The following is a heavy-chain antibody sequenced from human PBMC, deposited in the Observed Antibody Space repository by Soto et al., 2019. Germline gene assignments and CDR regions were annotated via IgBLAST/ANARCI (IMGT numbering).Heavy chain of an antibody. CDR3: ERVFDSCSWYGNMLDS. D-gene: IGHD6-13*01. CDR1: GGTISRYY. J-gene: IGHJ5*01. V-gene: IGHV4-59*01. Sequence: SETLCLSCTVSGGTISRYYWSGIRQPPGKGLEWIGYIYYSGSTNYNPSLKSRVTISVDTSKNQFSLKLSSVTAADTAVYYCERVFDSCSWYGNMLDSWGQGTLVPGSS. CDR2: IYYSGST.